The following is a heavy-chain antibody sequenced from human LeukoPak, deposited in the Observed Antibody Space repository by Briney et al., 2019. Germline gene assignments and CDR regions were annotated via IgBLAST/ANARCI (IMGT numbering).Heavy chain of an antibody. CDR2: ISYDGSNK. Sequence: QAGGSLRLSCAASGFTFSSYAMHWVRQAPGKGLEWVAVISYDGSNKYYADSVKGRFTISRDNAKNSLYLQMNSLRAEDTAIYYCARDNLAAAGDDNFDIWGQGTMVTVSS. CDR1: GFTFSSYA. J-gene: IGHJ3*02. D-gene: IGHD6-13*01. V-gene: IGHV3-30-3*01. CDR3: ARDNLAAAGDDNFDI.